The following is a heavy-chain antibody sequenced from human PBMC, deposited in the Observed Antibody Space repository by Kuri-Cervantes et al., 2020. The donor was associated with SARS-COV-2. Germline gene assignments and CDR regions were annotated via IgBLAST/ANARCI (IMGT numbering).Heavy chain of an antibody. V-gene: IGHV1-18*01. CDR3: ARDVGPSQTWFDY. J-gene: IGHJ4*02. CDR1: GYTFTSYG. Sequence: ASVKVSCKASGYTFTSYGISWVRQAPGQGLEWMGWISAYNGNTNYAQKLQGRVTMTTDTSTSTVYMELRSLRSDDTAVYYCARDVGPSQTWFDYWGQGTLVTVSS. CDR2: ISAYNGNT.